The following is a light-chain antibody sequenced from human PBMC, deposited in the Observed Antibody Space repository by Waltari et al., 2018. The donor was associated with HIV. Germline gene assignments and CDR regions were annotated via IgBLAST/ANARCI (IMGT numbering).Light chain of an antibody. V-gene: IGKV3-20*01. CDR3: HQYDASLTT. Sequence: EIELTQSPGTLSLSPGERATLSCRARQSLTYNYLAWYQQKPGQAPRLLVYDASTRATGIPDWFSGSGSGTDFTLTISRLEPEDFAVYYCHQYDASLTTFGQGTKLEIK. CDR2: DAS. CDR1: QSLTYNY. J-gene: IGKJ2*01.